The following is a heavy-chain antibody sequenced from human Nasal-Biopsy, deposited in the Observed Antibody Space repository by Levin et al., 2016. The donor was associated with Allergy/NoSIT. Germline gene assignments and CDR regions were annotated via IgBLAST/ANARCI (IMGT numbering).Heavy chain of an antibody. V-gene: IGHV4-59*01. CDR1: GGYISHYY. Sequence: SETLSLTCSVSGGYISHYYWSWIRQSPGKGLEWLGYVYGGNGATNYNPSLKSRVTISRDTSRNHLSFKLMSVTAADTAVYFCTRSETDSESWFYFERWGKGVLVTVSS. CDR3: TRSETDSESWFYFER. J-gene: IGHJ4*02. D-gene: IGHD3-10*01. CDR2: VYGGNGAT.